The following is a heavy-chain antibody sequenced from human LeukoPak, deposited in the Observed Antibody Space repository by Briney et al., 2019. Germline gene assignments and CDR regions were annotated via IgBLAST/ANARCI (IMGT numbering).Heavy chain of an antibody. J-gene: IGHJ4*02. D-gene: IGHD4-11*01. CDR2: IVVGSGNT. CDR3: AANSMTTVTYYFDY. V-gene: IGHV1-58*02. CDR1: GFTFTSTA. Sequence: GTSVKVSCKASGFTFTSTAMQWVRRARGQRLEWIGWIVVGSGNTNYAQKFQERVTITRDMSTSTAYMELSSLRSEDTAVYYCAANSMTTVTYYFDYWGQGTLVTVSS.